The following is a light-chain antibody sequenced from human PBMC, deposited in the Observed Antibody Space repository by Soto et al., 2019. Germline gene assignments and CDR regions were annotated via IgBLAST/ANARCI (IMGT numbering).Light chain of an antibody. CDR1: SSDVGAYNL. J-gene: IGLJ1*01. CDR2: EVN. CDR3: RSYAGTVAYV. V-gene: IGLV2-23*02. Sequence: QSVPTQPASVSGSPGQSITISCAGTSSDVGAYNLVSWYQQHPGKAPKLIIYEVNTRPSGISNRFSGSKSGDTASLTISGLQAEDEADYFCRSYAGTVAYVFGTGTKLTVL.